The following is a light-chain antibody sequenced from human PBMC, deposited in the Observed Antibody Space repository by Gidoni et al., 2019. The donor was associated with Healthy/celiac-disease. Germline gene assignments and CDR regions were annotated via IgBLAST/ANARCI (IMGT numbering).Light chain of an antibody. CDR3: QQYNNWPYS. Sequence: EIVMTPSPATLSVSPGERATLSCRASQRVSSNLAWYQQKPGQAPRLRIYGASTRATGIPARFSGSGSGTEFTLTISSLQSEDFAVYYCQQYNNWPYSFGQGTKLEIK. V-gene: IGKV3-15*01. CDR2: GAS. CDR1: QRVSSN. J-gene: IGKJ2*03.